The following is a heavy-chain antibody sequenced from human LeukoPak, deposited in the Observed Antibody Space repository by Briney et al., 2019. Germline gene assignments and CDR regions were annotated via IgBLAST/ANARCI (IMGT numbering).Heavy chain of an antibody. CDR3: ARGSTSGYYHALFDY. V-gene: IGHV4-38-2*01. D-gene: IGHD3-22*01. Sequence: SETLSLTCAVSGYSISSGYFWAWIRQPPGEGLEWIGTIYHTGSTNYNPSLESRVTISADTSKNHFSLRLTSVTAADTALYYRARGSTSGYYHALFDYWGQGTLLTVSS. J-gene: IGHJ4*02. CDR1: GYSISSGYF. CDR2: IYHTGST.